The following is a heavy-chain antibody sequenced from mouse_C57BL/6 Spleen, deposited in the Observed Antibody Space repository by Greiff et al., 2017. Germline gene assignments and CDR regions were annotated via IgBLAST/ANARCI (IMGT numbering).Heavy chain of an antibody. CDR2: IHPNSGST. D-gene: IGHD1-1*01. J-gene: IGHJ3*01. V-gene: IGHV1-64*01. CDR1: GYTFTSYW. CDR3: ARGDYYGSSSPFGY. Sequence: VKLQQPGAELVKPGASVKLSCKASGYTFTSYWMHWVKQRPGQGLEWIGMIHPNSGSTNYNEKFKSKATLTVDKSSSTAYMQLSSLTSEDSAVYYCARGDYYGSSSPFGYWGQGTLVTVSA.